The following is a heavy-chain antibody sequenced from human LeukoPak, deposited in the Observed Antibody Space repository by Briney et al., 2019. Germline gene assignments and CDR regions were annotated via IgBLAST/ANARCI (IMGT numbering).Heavy chain of an antibody. V-gene: IGHV3-23*01. D-gene: IGHD6-19*01. CDR3: AKGMYSSGPPFDY. CDR1: GFTFSSYA. Sequence: GGSLRLSCAASGFTFSSYAMSWVRQAPGKGLEWVSAISGSGGSTYYADSVKGRFTISRDNAKNSLYLQMNSLRAEDTALYYCAKGMYSSGPPFDYWGQGTLVTVSS. CDR2: ISGSGGST. J-gene: IGHJ4*02.